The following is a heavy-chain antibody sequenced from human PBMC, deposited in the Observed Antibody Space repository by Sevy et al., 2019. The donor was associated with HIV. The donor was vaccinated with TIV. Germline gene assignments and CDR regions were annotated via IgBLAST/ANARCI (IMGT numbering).Heavy chain of an antibody. J-gene: IGHJ4*02. Sequence: GESLKISCAASGFTFSSYAMSWVRQAPGKGLEWVSAISGSGGSTYYADSVKGRFTISRDNSKNTLYLQMNSLRAEDTAVYYCAKDRDCSNYLFDFDYWGQRTLVTVSS. CDR3: AKDRDCSNYLFDFDY. V-gene: IGHV3-23*01. CDR2: ISGSGGST. D-gene: IGHD4-4*01. CDR1: GFTFSSYA.